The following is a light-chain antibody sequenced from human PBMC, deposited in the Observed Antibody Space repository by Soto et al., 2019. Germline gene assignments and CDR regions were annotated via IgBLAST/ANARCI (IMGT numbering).Light chain of an antibody. V-gene: IGKV1-5*03. J-gene: IGKJ1*01. CDR3: HQYGANSTCT. Sequence: DIQVTQSPSTLSASVGDRVTITCRASQSISNWLAWYQQKPGKAPNVLIYKASSLESGVPSRFSGSGSGTEFTLTISSLQTDDFATYYCHQYGANSTCTFGQGTKVEIK. CDR1: QSISNW. CDR2: KAS.